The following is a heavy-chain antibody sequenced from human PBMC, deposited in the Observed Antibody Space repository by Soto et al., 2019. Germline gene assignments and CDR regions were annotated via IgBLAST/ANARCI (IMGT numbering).Heavy chain of an antibody. CDR2: SNAGNGNT. J-gene: IGHJ4*02. CDR3: SRGLGVDKGDY. D-gene: IGHD3-3*01. V-gene: IGHV1-3*01. Sequence: ASVNVSYKPSGCTFTSYSIHWLRQAPGQRLEWMGWSNAGNGNTKYSQQFQGRVTITRDTSASTAYMELSSLRSQDTAVYYCSRGLGVDKGDYWGQGTLVTVSS. CDR1: GCTFTSYS.